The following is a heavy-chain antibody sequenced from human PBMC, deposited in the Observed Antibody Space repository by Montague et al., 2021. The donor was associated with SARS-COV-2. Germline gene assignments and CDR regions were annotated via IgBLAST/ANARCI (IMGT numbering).Heavy chain of an antibody. V-gene: IGHV4-34*01. CDR2: ISHSGST. D-gene: IGHD2-2*01. Sequence: SETLSLTCAVYGGSFSGYYWSWIRQPPGKGLEWIGEISHSGSTNYNPSLKSRVPISIDTSKNQFSLKLSSVTAADTAVYYCAGFAYRLLFIASYYAMDVWGQGTTVTVSS. J-gene: IGHJ6*02. CDR1: GGSFSGYY. CDR3: AGFAYRLLFIASYYAMDV.